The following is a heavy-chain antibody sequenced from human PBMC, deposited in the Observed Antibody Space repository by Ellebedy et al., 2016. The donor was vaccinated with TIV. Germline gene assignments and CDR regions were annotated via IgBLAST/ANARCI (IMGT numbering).Heavy chain of an antibody. Sequence: PGGSLRLSCAASGFTFSSYTMNWVRQAPGKGLEWVSSISSSSSYTYYADSVKGRFTISRDNAKNSLYLQMNSLRAEDTAVYYCAGVEMGTISYFDNWGQGTLVTVSS. CDR3: AGVEMGTISYFDN. CDR1: GFTFSSYT. J-gene: IGHJ4*02. D-gene: IGHD5-24*01. CDR2: ISSSSSYT. V-gene: IGHV3-21*01.